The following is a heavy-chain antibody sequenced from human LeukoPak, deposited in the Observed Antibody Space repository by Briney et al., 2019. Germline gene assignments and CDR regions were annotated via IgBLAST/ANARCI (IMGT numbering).Heavy chain of an antibody. CDR2: ISYDGSIK. CDR1: GFTFSSYA. V-gene: IGHV3-30-3*01. CDR3: ARGPGYSSGWYVLSVDY. Sequence: GGSLRLSCAASGFTFSSYAMHWIRQAPGKGLEWVAVISYDGSIKYYADSVKGRFTTSRDNSKNMLYLQMNSLSAEDTAVYYCARGPGYSSGWYVLSVDYWGQGTLVTVSS. D-gene: IGHD6-19*01. J-gene: IGHJ4*02.